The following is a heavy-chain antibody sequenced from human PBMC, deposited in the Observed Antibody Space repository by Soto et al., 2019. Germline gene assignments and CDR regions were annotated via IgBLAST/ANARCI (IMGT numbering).Heavy chain of an antibody. V-gene: IGHV5-51*01. CDR2: IYPGDSDT. D-gene: IGHD3-10*01. CDR3: AGGGVRGVITRTRDYYGMDV. Sequence: GESLKVSCKGCGYNFTRYWIGWVRQMPGKGLEWMGIIYPGDSDTRYSPSFQGQVTISADKSISTAYLQWSSLKASDTAMYYCAGGGVRGVITRTRDYYGMDVWGQGTTVTVSS. CDR1: GYNFTRYW. J-gene: IGHJ6*02.